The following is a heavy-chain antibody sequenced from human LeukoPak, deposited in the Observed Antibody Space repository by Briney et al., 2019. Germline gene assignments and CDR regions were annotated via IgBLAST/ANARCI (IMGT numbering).Heavy chain of an antibody. J-gene: IGHJ4*02. Sequence: GGSLRLSCAASAFTFNNYDMHWVRQAPGKGLEWVAFIRYDGSNKYYADFVEGRFTISRDNSKNTLYLLMNSLRAEDTAVYYCAKDSGSYYTSDYWGQGTLVTVS. D-gene: IGHD3-10*01. CDR1: AFTFNNYD. CDR3: AKDSGSYYTSDY. CDR2: IRYDGSNK. V-gene: IGHV3-30*02.